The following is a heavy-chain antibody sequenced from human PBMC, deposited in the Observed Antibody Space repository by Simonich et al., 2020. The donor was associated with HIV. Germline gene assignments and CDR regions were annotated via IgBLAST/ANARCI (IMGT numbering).Heavy chain of an antibody. D-gene: IGHD7-27*01. J-gene: IGHJ4*02. CDR3: ASVRFELGGSDFDY. Sequence: VQLQQWGAGLLKPSETLSLTCAVYGGSFSGYYWSWIRQPPGKGLEWIGEINHGGSAKYNPSRKSRVTISVATSKNQFSLKLSSVTAADTAVYYCASVRFELGGSDFDYWGQGTLVTVSS. CDR1: GGSFSGYY. V-gene: IGHV4-34*01. CDR2: INHGGSA.